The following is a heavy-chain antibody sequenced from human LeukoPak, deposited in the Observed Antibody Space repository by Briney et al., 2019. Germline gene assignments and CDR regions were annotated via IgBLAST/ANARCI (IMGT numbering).Heavy chain of an antibody. D-gene: IGHD3-16*01. CDR1: GGTFSSYA. V-gene: IGHV1-69*13. CDR3: ARDLAWGKSNLNKSHTAWLDP. CDR2: IIPIFGTA. Sequence: GASVKVSCKASGGTFSSYAISWVRQAPGQGLEWMGGIIPIFGTANYAQKFQGRVTITADESTSTAYMELRSLRSDDTAIYYCARDLAWGKSNLNKSHTAWLDPWGQGTLVTVSS. J-gene: IGHJ5*02.